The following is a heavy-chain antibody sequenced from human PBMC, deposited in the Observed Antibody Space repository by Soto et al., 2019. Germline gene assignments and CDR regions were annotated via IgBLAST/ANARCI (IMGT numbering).Heavy chain of an antibody. Sequence: ASVKVSCKASGYTFSSYAMHWVRQAPGQRLEWMGWINAGNGSTKYSQKFQGRVTITRDTSASTAYMELSSLRSEDTAVYYCARDGAVAGDSNFDYWGQGTLVTVSS. CDR2: INAGNGST. D-gene: IGHD6-19*01. CDR3: ARDGAVAGDSNFDY. V-gene: IGHV1-3*01. J-gene: IGHJ4*02. CDR1: GYTFSSYA.